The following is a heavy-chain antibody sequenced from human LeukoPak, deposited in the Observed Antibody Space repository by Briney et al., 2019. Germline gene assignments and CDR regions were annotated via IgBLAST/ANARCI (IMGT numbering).Heavy chain of an antibody. CDR2: IYTGNSDT. Sequence: GESLKISCKASGYSFGNNWIVWVRQMPDNRLEWVGIIYTGNSDTFNGPSFQGQVTLSVDRSTSTAFLQWTGLKASDTARYYCAKSLSGYSSGWHAWGPGTLVTVSS. CDR1: GYSFGNNW. J-gene: IGHJ5*01. D-gene: IGHD6-19*01. CDR3: AKSLSGYSSGWHA. V-gene: IGHV5-51*01.